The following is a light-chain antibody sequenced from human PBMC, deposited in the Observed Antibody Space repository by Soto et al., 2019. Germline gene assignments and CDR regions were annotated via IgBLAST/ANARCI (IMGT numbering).Light chain of an antibody. CDR3: CSYAGSYSRV. CDR2: EVS. Sequence: QSALTQPASVSGSPGQSITISCTGTSSDVGGYNYVSWYQQHPGKAPKLMIYEVSKRPSGVPDRFSGSKSGNTASLTISGLQAEDEADYYCCSYAGSYSRVFGGGTKLTVL. V-gene: IGLV2-11*01. J-gene: IGLJ3*02. CDR1: SSDVGGYNY.